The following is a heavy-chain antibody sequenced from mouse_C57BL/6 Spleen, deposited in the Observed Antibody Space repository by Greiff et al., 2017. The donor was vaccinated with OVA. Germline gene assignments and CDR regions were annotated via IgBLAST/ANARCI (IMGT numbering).Heavy chain of an antibody. CDR1: GYTFTDYY. J-gene: IGHJ3*01. CDR3: ARDYGSSYLPY. CDR2: IYPGSGNT. V-gene: IGHV1-76*01. Sequence: QVQLKESGAELVRPGASVKLSCKASGYTFTDYYINWVKQRPGQGLEWIARIYPGSGNTYYNEKFKGKATLTAEKSSSTAYMQLSSLTSEDSAVYFCARDYGSSYLPYWGQGTLVTVSA. D-gene: IGHD1-1*01.